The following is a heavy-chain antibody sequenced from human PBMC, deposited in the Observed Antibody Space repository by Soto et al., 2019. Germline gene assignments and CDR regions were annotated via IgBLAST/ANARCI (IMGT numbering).Heavy chain of an antibody. V-gene: IGHV3-33*01. J-gene: IGHJ4*02. Sequence: QVQLVESGGGVVQPGRSLRLSCAASGFTFSSYGMHWVRQAPGKGLEWVAVIWYDGSNKYYADSVKGRFTISRDNSKNTLYLQMNSLRAEDTAVYYCARDLLLVAVAALAGGLDYWGQGTLVTVSS. D-gene: IGHD6-19*01. CDR3: ARDLLLVAVAALAGGLDY. CDR2: IWYDGSNK. CDR1: GFTFSSYG.